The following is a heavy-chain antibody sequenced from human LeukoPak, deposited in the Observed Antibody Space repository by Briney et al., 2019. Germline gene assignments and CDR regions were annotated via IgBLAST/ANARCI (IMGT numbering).Heavy chain of an antibody. J-gene: IGHJ3*02. CDR2: ISSSSSYI. CDR3: ARDLYDSSGYYHDAFDI. Sequence: GGSLRLSCAASGFTFSSYEMNWVRQAPGKGLEWISSISSSSSYIYYADSVKGRFTISRDNAKNSLYLQMNSLRAEDTAVYYCARDLYDSSGYYHDAFDIWGQGSMVTVSS. V-gene: IGHV3-21*01. D-gene: IGHD3-22*01. CDR1: GFTFSSYE.